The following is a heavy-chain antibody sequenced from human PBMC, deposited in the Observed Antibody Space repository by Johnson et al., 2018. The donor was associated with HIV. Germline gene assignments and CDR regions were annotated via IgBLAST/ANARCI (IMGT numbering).Heavy chain of an antibody. D-gene: IGHD1-26*01. Sequence: QVQLVESGGGVVQPGGSLRLSCAASGFSFSSYGMHWVRQAPGKGLEWVAFIRYDGSKKYYTDSVKGRFTISRDNSKNTLYLQMNSLRAEDTAVYYCAKDLGIVGAVHRTFDIWGQGTMVTVSS. J-gene: IGHJ3*02. V-gene: IGHV3-30*02. CDR1: GFSFSSYG. CDR3: AKDLGIVGAVHRTFDI. CDR2: IRYDGSKK.